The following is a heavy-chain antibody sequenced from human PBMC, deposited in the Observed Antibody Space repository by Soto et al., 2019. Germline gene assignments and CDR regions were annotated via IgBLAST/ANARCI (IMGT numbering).Heavy chain of an antibody. CDR3: AAPDYSSPALQY. CDR2: ISYDGSNK. CDR1: GLTFSSYA. V-gene: IGHV3-30-3*01. D-gene: IGHD4-4*01. J-gene: IGHJ4*02. Sequence: PGGSLRLSCAASGLTFSSYAMHWVRQAPGKGLEWVAVISYDGSNKYYADSVKGRFTISRDNSKNTLYLQMNSLRAEDTAVYYCAAPDYSSPALQYWGQGTLVTVSS.